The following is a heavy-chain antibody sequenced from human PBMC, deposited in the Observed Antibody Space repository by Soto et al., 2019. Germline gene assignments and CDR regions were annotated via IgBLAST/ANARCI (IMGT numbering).Heavy chain of an antibody. V-gene: IGHV3-48*03. Sequence: GGSLRLSCAASGFTFSSYEMNWVRQAPGKGREWVSYISSSGSTIYYADSVKGRFTISRDNAKNSLYLQMNSLSAEDTAVYYCARRDVVVPAAEGDYYYYGMDVWGQGTTVTVSS. CDR2: ISSSGSTI. CDR1: GFTFSSYE. CDR3: ARRDVVVPAAEGDYYYYGMDV. D-gene: IGHD2-2*01. J-gene: IGHJ6*02.